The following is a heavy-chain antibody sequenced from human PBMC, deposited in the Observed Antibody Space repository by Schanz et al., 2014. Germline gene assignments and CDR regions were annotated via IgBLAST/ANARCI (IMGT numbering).Heavy chain of an antibody. Sequence: VQLVESGGCVVQPGGSLRLSCAASGFTFSDSWMHWVRQAPGKGLVWISRINSDGSSASYADSVKGRFTISRDNAKNTLYLQMNSVRAEDSAVYYCTRGSGSRSYGWYYDSWGQGTLVTVSS. V-gene: IGHV3-74*02. J-gene: IGHJ4*02. CDR2: INSDGSSA. CDR3: TRGSGSRSYGWYYDS. D-gene: IGHD3-10*01. CDR1: GFTFSDSW.